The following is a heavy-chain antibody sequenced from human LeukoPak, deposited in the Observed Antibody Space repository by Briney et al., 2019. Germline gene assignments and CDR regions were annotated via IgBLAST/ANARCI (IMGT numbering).Heavy chain of an antibody. J-gene: IGHJ6*03. D-gene: IGHD2-2*01. V-gene: IGHV1-2*02. Sequence: ASVKLSCKASGYTFTGYYIHWVREAPGQGLEWRGWINPNSGGTTYAQTFQGRVNMTRDTSISTAYMELSRLRSDDTAVYYCSRGSSTSITYYMDVWGKGTTVTVSS. CDR1: GYTFTGYY. CDR3: SRGSSTSITYYMDV. CDR2: INPNSGGT.